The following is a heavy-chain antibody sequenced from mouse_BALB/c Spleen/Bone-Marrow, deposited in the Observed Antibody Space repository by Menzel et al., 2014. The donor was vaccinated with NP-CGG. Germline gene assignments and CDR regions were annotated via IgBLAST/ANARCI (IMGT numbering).Heavy chain of an antibody. Sequence: EVQGVESGGGLVQPGGSLKLSCTAPGFDFSRYWMSWVRQAPGKGLQWIGEINPESSTVNYTPSLKDKFIISRDNAKNALYLQVSKVRSEDTALYYCTRLTYYGLSDYWGQGTTLTVSS. CDR2: INPESSTV. D-gene: IGHD1-2*01. CDR3: TRLTYYGLSDY. V-gene: IGHV4-1*02. J-gene: IGHJ2*01. CDR1: GFDFSRYW.